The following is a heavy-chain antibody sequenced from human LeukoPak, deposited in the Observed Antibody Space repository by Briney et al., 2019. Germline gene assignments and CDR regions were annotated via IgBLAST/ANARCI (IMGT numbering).Heavy chain of an antibody. J-gene: IGHJ4*02. V-gene: IGHV4-59*01. Sequence: SETLSLTCTVSGGSISSYYWSWIRQPPGKGLEWIGYIYYSGSTNYNPSLKSRVTISVDTSKNQFSLKLSSVTAAETAVYYCAGDTVGATDYFDYRGQGTLVTVSS. CDR2: IYYSGST. D-gene: IGHD1-26*01. CDR3: AGDTVGATDYFDY. CDR1: GGSISSYY.